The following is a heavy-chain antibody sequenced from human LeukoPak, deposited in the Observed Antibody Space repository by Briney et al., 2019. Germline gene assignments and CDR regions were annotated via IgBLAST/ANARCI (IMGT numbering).Heavy chain of an antibody. V-gene: IGHV4-34*01. D-gene: IGHD3-22*01. J-gene: IGHJ4*02. CDR2: INHSGST. CDR3: ARGSHDSSGYYYFDY. CDR1: GGSFSGYY. Sequence: SETLSLTCAVYGGSFSGYYWSWIRQPPGKGLEWIGEINHSGSTNYNPSLKCRVTISVDTSKNQFSLKLSSVTAADTAVYYYARGSHDSSGYYYFDYWGQGTLVTVSS.